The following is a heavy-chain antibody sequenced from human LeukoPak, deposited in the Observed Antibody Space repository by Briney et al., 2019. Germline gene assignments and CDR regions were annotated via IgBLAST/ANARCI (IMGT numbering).Heavy chain of an antibody. D-gene: IGHD3-3*01. J-gene: IGHJ4*02. V-gene: IGHV3-23*01. Sequence: GGSLRLSCAASGFTFSSYAMSWVRQAPGKGLEWVSAISGSGGSTYYADSVKGRFTISRGNSKNTLYLQMNSLRAEDTAVYYCAKDYDFWSGSPPLDYWGQGTLVTVSS. CDR2: ISGSGGST. CDR3: AKDYDFWSGSPPLDY. CDR1: GFTFSSYA.